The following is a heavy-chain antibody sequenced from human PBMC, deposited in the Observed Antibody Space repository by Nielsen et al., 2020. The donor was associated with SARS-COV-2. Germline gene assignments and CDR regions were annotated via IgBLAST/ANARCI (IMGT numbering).Heavy chain of an antibody. J-gene: IGHJ4*02. D-gene: IGHD6-19*01. CDR1: GDSINGYY. V-gene: IGHV4-59*12. CDR2: FSFNGSP. Sequence: SETLSLTCTVSGDSINGYYWSWIRQPPGKGLEWIGYFSFNGSPNYNPSLKSRVTISTDTSKNQFSLKVTSVTAADTAVYYCARERVSGILEYWGQGSLVTVSS. CDR3: ARERVSGILEY.